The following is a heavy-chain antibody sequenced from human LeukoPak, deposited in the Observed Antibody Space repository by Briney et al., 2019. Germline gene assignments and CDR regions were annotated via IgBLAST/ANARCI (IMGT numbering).Heavy chain of an antibody. CDR1: GYTLTELS. V-gene: IGHV1-24*01. J-gene: IGHJ5*02. CDR3: TTDRSYCAGDCYVWFDP. D-gene: IGHD2-21*02. Sequence: ASVKVSCKVSGYTLTELSMHWVRQAPGKGLEWMGGINPEDGGTIYARKFQGRVTMTEDTSTDTAYMELSSLRSEDTAVYYCTTDRSYCAGDCYVWFDPWGQGTLVTVSP. CDR2: INPEDGGT.